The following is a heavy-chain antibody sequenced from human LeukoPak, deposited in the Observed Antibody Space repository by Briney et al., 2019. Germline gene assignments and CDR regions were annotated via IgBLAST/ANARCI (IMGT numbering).Heavy chain of an antibody. J-gene: IGHJ6*03. D-gene: IGHD3-16*01. Sequence: PGGSLRLSCAASGFTFNSYSMNWVRQAPGKGLEWVSSISSSSSYIYYADSVKGRFTISRDNAKNSLYLQMNSLRAEDTAVYYCARELGLYYYYYMDVWGKGTTVTVS. CDR3: ARELGLYYYYYMDV. V-gene: IGHV3-21*01. CDR1: GFTFNSYS. CDR2: ISSSSSYI.